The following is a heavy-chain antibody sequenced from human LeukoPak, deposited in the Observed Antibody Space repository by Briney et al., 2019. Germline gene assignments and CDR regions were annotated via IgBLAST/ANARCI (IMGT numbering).Heavy chain of an antibody. CDR1: GYTFTSYG. CDR3: ARGMGITIFGVVIIQAFDY. D-gene: IGHD3-3*01. V-gene: IGHV1-18*01. Sequence: ASVKVSCKASGYTFTSYGISWVRQAPGQGLEWMRWISAYNGNTNYAQKLQGRVTMTTDTSTSTAYMELRSLRSDDTAVYYCARGMGITIFGVVIIQAFDYWGQGTLVTVSS. J-gene: IGHJ4*02. CDR2: ISAYNGNT.